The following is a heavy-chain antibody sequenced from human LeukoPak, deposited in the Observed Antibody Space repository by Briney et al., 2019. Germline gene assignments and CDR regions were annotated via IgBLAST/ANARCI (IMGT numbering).Heavy chain of an antibody. V-gene: IGHV3-20*04. J-gene: IGHJ4*02. Sequence: SGGSLRLSCAASGFTFDDYGMSWVRQAPGKGLEWVSGINWNGGSTGYAESVKGRFTISRDDAKNSLYLQMNSLRAEDTALYYCARTSYYDILTGLDYWGQGTLVTVSS. CDR3: ARTSYYDILTGLDY. CDR2: INWNGGST. D-gene: IGHD3-9*01. CDR1: GFTFDDYG.